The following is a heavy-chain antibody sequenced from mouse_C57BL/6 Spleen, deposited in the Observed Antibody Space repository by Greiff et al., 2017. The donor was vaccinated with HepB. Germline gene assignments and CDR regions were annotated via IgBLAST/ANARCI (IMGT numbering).Heavy chain of an antibody. CDR2: IWTGGGT. J-gene: IGHJ2*01. CDR1: GFSLTSYA. CDR3: ARNPPLYDYDAVGYYFDY. D-gene: IGHD2-4*01. V-gene: IGHV2-9-1*01. Sequence: QVQLKESGPGLVAPSQSLSITCTVSGFSLTSYAISWVRQPPGKGLEWLGVIWTGGGTNYNSALKSRLSISKDNSKSQVFLKMNSLQTDDTARYYCARNPPLYDYDAVGYYFDYWGQGTTLTVSS.